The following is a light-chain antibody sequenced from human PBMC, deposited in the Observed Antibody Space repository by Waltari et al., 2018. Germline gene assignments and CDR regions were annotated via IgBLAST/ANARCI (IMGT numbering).Light chain of an antibody. V-gene: IGKV1-39*01. CDR1: QSISSY. Sequence: DIQMTQSPSPLSASVGDRVTITCRASQSISSYLNWYQQKPGKAPKLLIYAAPSLQSGVPSRFSGSGSGTDFTLTISSLQPEDFATYYCQQSYSTPWTFGQGTKVEIK. CDR2: AAP. J-gene: IGKJ1*01. CDR3: QQSYSTPWT.